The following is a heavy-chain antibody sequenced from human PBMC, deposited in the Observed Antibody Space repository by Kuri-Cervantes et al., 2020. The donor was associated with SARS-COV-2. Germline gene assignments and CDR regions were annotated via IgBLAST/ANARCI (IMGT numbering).Heavy chain of an antibody. CDR1: GYTPTELS. CDR2: MNPNSGNT. D-gene: IGHD2-15*01. V-gene: IGHV1-8*01. Sequence: ASVKVSCKVSGYTPTELSIHWVRQAPGKGLEWMGWMNPNSGNTGYAQKFQGRVTMTRNTSISTAYMELSSLRSDDTAVYYCARVRVYCRGGSCNREDFQLWGQGTLVTVSS. CDR3: ARVRVYCRGGSCNREDFQL. J-gene: IGHJ1*01.